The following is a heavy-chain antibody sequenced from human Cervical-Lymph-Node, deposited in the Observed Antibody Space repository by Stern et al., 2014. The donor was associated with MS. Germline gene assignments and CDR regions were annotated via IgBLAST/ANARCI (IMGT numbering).Heavy chain of an antibody. CDR3: AREGEYCSGSRCYPFLDY. J-gene: IGHJ4*02. Sequence: QLQLQESGPGLVKPSETLSLTCTVSGGSLRSYYWNWIRQAPGKGLEWLGFIFHTGSVNYNASLSSRVAMSVDTSKNQFSLTVSSVTAADTAVYYCAREGEYCSGSRCYPFLDYWGQGTLVTVSA. V-gene: IGHV4-59*01. CDR1: GGSLRSYY. D-gene: IGHD2-15*01. CDR2: IFHTGSV.